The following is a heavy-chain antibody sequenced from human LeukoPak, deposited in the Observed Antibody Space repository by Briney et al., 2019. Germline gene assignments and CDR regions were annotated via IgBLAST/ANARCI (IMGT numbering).Heavy chain of an antibody. D-gene: IGHD3-22*01. V-gene: IGHV1-69*06. CDR1: GYTFTSYG. CDR3: ARLGSDDSSDFDY. Sequence: ASVKVSCKASGYTFTSYGISWVRQAPGQGLEWMGGIIPIFGTANYAQKFQGRVTITADKSTSTAYMELSSLRSEDTAVYCCARLGSDDSSDFDYWGQGTLVTVSS. CDR2: IIPIFGTA. J-gene: IGHJ4*02.